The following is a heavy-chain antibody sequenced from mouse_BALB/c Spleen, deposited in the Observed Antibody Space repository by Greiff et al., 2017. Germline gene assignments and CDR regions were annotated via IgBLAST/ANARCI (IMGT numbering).Heavy chain of an antibody. J-gene: IGHJ4*01. CDR2: ISNGGGST. Sequence: EVKLVESGGGLVQPGGSLKLSCAASGFTFSSYTMSWVRQTPEKRLEWVAYISNGGGSTYYPDTVKGRFTISRDNAKNTLYLQMSSLKSEDTAMYYCARHDYYGSRVSLYYAMDYWGQGTSVTVSS. D-gene: IGHD1-1*01. CDR1: GFTFSSYT. CDR3: ARHDYYGSRVSLYYAMDY. V-gene: IGHV5-12-2*01.